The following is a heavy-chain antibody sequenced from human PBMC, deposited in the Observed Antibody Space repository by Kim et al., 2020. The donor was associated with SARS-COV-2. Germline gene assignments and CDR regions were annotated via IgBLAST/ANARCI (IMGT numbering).Heavy chain of an antibody. Sequence: SVKVSCKASGGTFSSYAISWVRQAPGQGLEWMGGIIPIFGTANYAQKFQGRVTITADESTSTAYMELSSLRSEDTAVYYCARGGGSAGYYGDYVGDYWGQGTLVTVSS. J-gene: IGHJ4*02. CDR3: ARGGGSAGYYGDYVGDY. D-gene: IGHD4-17*01. V-gene: IGHV1-69*13. CDR2: IIPIFGTA. CDR1: GGTFSSYA.